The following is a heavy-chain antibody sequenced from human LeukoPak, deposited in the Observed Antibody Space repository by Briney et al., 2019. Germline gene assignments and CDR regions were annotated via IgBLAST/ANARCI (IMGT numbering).Heavy chain of an antibody. CDR3: ARGIKVTSYYYYYMDV. Sequence: SETLSLTCAVYGGSFSGYYWSWIRQPPGKGLEWIGEINHSGSTNYNPSLKSRLTISVDTSKNQFSLKLRSVTAADTAVYYCARGIKVTSYYYYYMDVWGKGTTVTISS. J-gene: IGHJ6*03. CDR1: GGSFSGYY. V-gene: IGHV4-34*01. D-gene: IGHD4-23*01. CDR2: INHSGST.